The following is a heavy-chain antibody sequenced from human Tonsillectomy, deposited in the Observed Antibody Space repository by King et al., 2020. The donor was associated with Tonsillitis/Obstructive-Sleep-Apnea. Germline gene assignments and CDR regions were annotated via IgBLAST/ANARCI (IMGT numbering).Heavy chain of an antibody. CDR2: IYYSGST. Sequence: VQLQESGPGLVKPSQTLSLTCTVSGGSISSGGYYWSWIRQHPGKGLEWIGYIYYSGSTYYNPSLKSRVTISVDTSKNQVSLKRSSVTAADTAVYYCARVLRYFDWVKQTNPGPGIDYWGQGTLVTVSS. V-gene: IGHV4-31*03. D-gene: IGHD3-9*01. CDR3: ARVLRYFDWVKQTNPGPGIDY. J-gene: IGHJ4*02. CDR1: GGSISSGGYY.